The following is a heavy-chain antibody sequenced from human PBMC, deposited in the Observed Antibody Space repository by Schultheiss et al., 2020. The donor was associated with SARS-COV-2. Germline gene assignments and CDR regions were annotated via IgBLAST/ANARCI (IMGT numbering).Heavy chain of an antibody. Sequence: ASVKVSCKASGYTFTSYGISWVRQAPGQGLEWMGWISAYNGNTNYAQKFQGRVTITADKSTSTAYMELSSLRSEDTAVYYCATLHSRYNWNDDYWGQGTLVTVSS. CDR3: ATLHSRYNWNDDY. CDR2: ISAYNGNT. CDR1: GYTFTSYG. J-gene: IGHJ4*02. V-gene: IGHV1-18*04. D-gene: IGHD1-20*01.